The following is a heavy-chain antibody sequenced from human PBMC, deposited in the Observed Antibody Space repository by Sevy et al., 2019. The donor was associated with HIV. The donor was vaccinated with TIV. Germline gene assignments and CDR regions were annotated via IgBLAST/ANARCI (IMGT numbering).Heavy chain of an antibody. J-gene: IGHJ6*02. CDR2: ISGSGRYT. CDR3: AKGFCSGGTCPRDYYYYGMDV. D-gene: IGHD2-15*01. CDR1: EFTFSSYA. V-gene: IGHV3-23*01. Sequence: GGSLRLSCVASEFTFSSYAMSWVRQAPGKGLEWVSSISGSGRYTYYADSVEGRFTISRDNSKNTLYVQMNSLRAEDMAVYYCAKGFCSGGTCPRDYYYYGMDVWGQGTTVTVSS.